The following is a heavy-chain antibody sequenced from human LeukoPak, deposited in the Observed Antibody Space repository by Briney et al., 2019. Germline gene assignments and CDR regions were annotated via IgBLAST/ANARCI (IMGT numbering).Heavy chain of an antibody. J-gene: IGHJ4*02. V-gene: IGHV3-48*01. CDR3: ARDASRGSSGGMYFDY. Sequence: QPGGSLRLSCAASGFTFSSYSMNWVRQAPGKGLEWVSYISSSSSTIYYADSVKGRFTISRDNAKNSLYLQMNSLRAEDTAVYYCARDASRGSSGGMYFDYWGQGTLVTVSS. CDR2: ISSSSSTI. D-gene: IGHD1-26*01. CDR1: GFTFSSYS.